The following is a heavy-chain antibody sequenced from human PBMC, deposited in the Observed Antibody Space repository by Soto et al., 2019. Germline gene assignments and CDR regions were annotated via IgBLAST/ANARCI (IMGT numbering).Heavy chain of an antibody. CDR1: GCTLTGYY. J-gene: IGHJ5*02. Sequence: GAAVKVSCKACGCTLTGYYIHWVRQSLGQGLEWVGGINPNSGASNYAQKFQGRVTMTRDTSISTAYMELSSLRSDDTAVYYCARYCSSTSCQFDPWGQGTLVTVSS. V-gene: IGHV1-2*02. D-gene: IGHD2-2*01. CDR2: INPNSGAS. CDR3: ARYCSSTSCQFDP.